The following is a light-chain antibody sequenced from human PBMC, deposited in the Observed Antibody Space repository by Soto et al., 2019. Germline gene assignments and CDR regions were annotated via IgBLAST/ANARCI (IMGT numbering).Light chain of an antibody. V-gene: IGKV1-9*01. J-gene: IGKJ4*01. CDR2: TAS. CDR1: QGISSC. CDR3: QQLNSYTS. Sequence: IQLTQSPSSLSASVGDRVTITCRASQGISSCLAWYQQKPGKAPKLLIDTASTLQSGVPSRFSGSGSGTDFTLIISSLQPEYFATYYCQQLNSYTSFGGGTKVEIK.